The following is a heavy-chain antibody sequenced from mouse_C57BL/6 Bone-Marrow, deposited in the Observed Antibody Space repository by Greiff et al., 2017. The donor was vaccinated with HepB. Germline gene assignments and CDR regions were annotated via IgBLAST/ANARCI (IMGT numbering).Heavy chain of an antibody. CDR2: ISNGGGST. Sequence: EVMLVESGGGLVQPGGSLKLSCAASGFTFSDYYMYWVRQTPEKRLEWVAYISNGGGSTYYPDTVKGRFTISRDNAKNTLYLQMRRLKSEDTAMYYCARHDDGYYPAWFAYWGQGTLVTVSA. D-gene: IGHD2-3*01. V-gene: IGHV5-12*01. J-gene: IGHJ3*01. CDR1: GFTFSDYY. CDR3: ARHDDGYYPAWFAY.